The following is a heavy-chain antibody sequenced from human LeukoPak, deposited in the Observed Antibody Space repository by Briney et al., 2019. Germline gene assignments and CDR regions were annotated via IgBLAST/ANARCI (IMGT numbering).Heavy chain of an antibody. CDR3: ARPRYYGSGSYYNINYFDY. CDR2: IYPGDSDT. CDR1: GYSFTSYW. V-gene: IGHV5-51*01. J-gene: IGHJ4*02. Sequence: GESLKISCKGSGYSFTSYWIGWVRQMPGKGLEWMGIIYPGDSDTRYSPSFQGQVTISADKSISTAYLQWSSLKASDTAMYYCARPRYYGSGSYYNINYFDYWGQGTLVTVSS. D-gene: IGHD3-10*01.